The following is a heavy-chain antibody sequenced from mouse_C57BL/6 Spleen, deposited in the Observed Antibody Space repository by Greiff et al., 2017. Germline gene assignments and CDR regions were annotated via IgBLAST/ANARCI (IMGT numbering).Heavy chain of an antibody. Sequence: VQLQQPGAELVKPGASVKLSCKASGYTFTSYWMHWVKQRPGQGLEWIGMIHPNSGSTNYNEKFKSKATLTVDKSSSTAYMQLSSLTSEDSAVYYCANMVTTSWYCDVWGTGTTVTVSS. V-gene: IGHV1-64*01. D-gene: IGHD2-2*01. CDR2: IHPNSGST. J-gene: IGHJ1*03. CDR1: GYTFTSYW. CDR3: ANMVTTSWYCDV.